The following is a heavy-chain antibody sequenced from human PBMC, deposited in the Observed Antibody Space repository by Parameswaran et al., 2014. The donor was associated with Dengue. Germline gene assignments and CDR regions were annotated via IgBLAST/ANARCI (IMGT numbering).Heavy chain of an antibody. J-gene: IGHJ6*03. D-gene: IGHD5-12*01. Sequence: VRQMPGKGLEWVANIKQDGSEKYYVDSVKGRFTISRDNAKNSLYLQMNSLRAEDTAVYYCARVDGYDIRYYYYYYMDVWGKGTTVTVSS. CDR2: IKQDGSEK. CDR3: ARVDGYDIRYYYYYYMDV. V-gene: IGHV3-7*01.